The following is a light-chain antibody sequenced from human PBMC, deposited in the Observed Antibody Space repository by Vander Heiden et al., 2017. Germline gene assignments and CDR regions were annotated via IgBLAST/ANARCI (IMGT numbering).Light chain of an antibody. Sequence: QSVLTQPPSVSGAPGQTVTISCTGSSSNIGADYDVHWYQQLPGTAPKLLIYLNTNRPSGVPDRFSASKSGTSASLAITGLQAEDEADYYCQSYDSSLSVVFGGGTKLTGL. J-gene: IGLJ2*01. CDR2: LNT. CDR3: QSYDSSLSVV. CDR1: SSNIGADYD. V-gene: IGLV1-40*01.